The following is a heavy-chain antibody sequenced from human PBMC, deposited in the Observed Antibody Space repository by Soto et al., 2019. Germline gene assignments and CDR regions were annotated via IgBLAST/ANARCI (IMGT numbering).Heavy chain of an antibody. Sequence: QVQLVQSGAEVKKPGSSVKVSCKASGGTFSSYTISWVRQAPGQGLEWMGRIIPILGIANYAQKFQGRVTITADKSTSTAYMERSRLRSEDTAVYYCAGRGTAMDPFDYWGQGTLVTVSS. D-gene: IGHD5-18*01. V-gene: IGHV1-69*02. J-gene: IGHJ4*02. CDR2: IIPILGIA. CDR1: GGTFSSYT. CDR3: AGRGTAMDPFDY.